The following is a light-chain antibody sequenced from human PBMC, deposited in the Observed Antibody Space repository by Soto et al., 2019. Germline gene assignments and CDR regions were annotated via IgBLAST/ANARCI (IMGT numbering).Light chain of an antibody. Sequence: QSALTQPASVSGSPGQSITISCTGTSSDFGGYNYVSWYQQHPGKAPKLMIYEVSNRPSGVSNRFSGSKSGNTASLTISGLQAEDEADYYCSSYTSSSTPYVFGTGTKLTVL. CDR1: SSDFGGYNY. CDR3: SSYTSSSTPYV. J-gene: IGLJ1*01. V-gene: IGLV2-14*01. CDR2: EVS.